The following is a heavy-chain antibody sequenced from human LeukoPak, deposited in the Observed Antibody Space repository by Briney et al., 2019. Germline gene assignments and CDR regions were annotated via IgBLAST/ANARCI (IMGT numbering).Heavy chain of an antibody. Sequence: PSETLSLTCAVYGGSFSGYYWSWIRQPPGKGLEWIGEINHSGSTNYNPSLKSRVTISVDTSKNQFSLKLSSVTAADTAVYYCASSYYYGSRAYWFDPWGQGTLVTVSS. D-gene: IGHD3-10*01. CDR2: INHSGST. CDR1: GGSFSGYY. J-gene: IGHJ5*02. V-gene: IGHV4-34*01. CDR3: ASSYYYGSRAYWFDP.